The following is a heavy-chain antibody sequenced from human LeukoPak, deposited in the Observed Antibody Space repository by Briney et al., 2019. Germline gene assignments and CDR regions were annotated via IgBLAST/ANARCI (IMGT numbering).Heavy chain of an antibody. J-gene: IGHJ4*02. Sequence: GASVKVSCKASGYTFTGYYMHWVRQAPGQGLEWMGWINPNSGGTNYAQKFQGRVTMTRDTSISTAYMELSRLRSDDTAVYYCARDYNPYSSSWVFDYWGQGTLVTVSS. D-gene: IGHD6-13*01. CDR3: ARDYNPYSSSWVFDY. CDR1: GYTFTGYY. V-gene: IGHV1-2*02. CDR2: INPNSGGT.